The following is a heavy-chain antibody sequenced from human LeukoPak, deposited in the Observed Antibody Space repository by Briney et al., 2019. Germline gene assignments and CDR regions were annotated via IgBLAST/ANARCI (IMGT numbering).Heavy chain of an antibody. D-gene: IGHD3-10*01. CDR2: INPNSGGT. J-gene: IGHJ4*02. Sequence: AASVKVSCKASGYTFTGYYVHWVRQAPGQGLEWMGWINPNSGGTNYAQKFQGRVTMTRDTSISTAYMELSRLISDDTAVYYCARVATRFGIAAYWSQGTLVTVSS. CDR3: ARVATRFGIAAY. V-gene: IGHV1-2*02. CDR1: GYTFTGYY.